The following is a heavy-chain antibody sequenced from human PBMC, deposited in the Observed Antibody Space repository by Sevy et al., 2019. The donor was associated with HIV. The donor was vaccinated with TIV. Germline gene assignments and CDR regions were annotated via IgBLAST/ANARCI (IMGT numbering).Heavy chain of an antibody. J-gene: IGHJ4*02. CDR2: LTDSGGST. V-gene: IGHV3-23*01. CDR3: AKHYYSSARRGYFDY. D-gene: IGHD3-10*01. Sequence: GGSLRLSCEASRFSFDSYAMSWVRQAPGKGLEWVSGLTDSGGSTYYSDSVKGRFTISRDNSKKTLYLQINSLRAEDTAIYYCAKHYYSSARRGYFDYWGQGTLVTVSS. CDR1: RFSFDSYA.